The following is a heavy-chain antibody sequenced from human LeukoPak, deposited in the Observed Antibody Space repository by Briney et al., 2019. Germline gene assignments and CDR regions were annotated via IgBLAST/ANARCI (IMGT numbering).Heavy chain of an antibody. CDR2: INPNSGGT. D-gene: IGHD2-2*01. V-gene: IGHV1-2*06. Sequence: GASVKVSCKASGYTFTGYYMHWVRQAPGQGLEWMGRINPNSGGTNYAQKFQGRVTMTRDTSISTAYMELSRLRSDDTAVYYCASYSPAALGYYYYYMDVWGKGTTVTVSS. CDR1: GYTFTGYY. CDR3: ASYSPAALGYYYYYMDV. J-gene: IGHJ6*03.